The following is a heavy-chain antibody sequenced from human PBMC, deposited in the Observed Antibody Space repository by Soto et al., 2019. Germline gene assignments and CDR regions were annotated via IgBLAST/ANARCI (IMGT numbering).Heavy chain of an antibody. J-gene: IGHJ4*02. D-gene: IGHD5-18*01. Sequence: SETLSLTCTVSGGSISNKYWAWIRQPPGKGLEWIGYIYYTGSTNYNPSLKSRVTISVDTSKNQFSLKLSSVIVADTAVYYCARAGGYNYHYDFWGQGTLVTVSS. CDR2: IYYTGST. V-gene: IGHV4-59*01. CDR1: GGSISNKY. CDR3: ARAGGYNYHYDF.